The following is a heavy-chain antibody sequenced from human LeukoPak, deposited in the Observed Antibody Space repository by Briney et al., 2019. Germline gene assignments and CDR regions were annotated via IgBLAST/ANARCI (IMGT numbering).Heavy chain of an antibody. CDR3: ARDPGAGDY. CDR1: GFTFSTYS. J-gene: IGHJ4*02. D-gene: IGHD3-10*01. Sequence: GGSLRLSCAASGFTFSTYSMNWVRQAPGKGLEWVSSITSRGNIYYADSVKGRLTISRDNARDSLFLQMNRLRAEDTAVYYCARDPGAGDYWGQGTLVTVSS. V-gene: IGHV3-21*01. CDR2: ITSRGNI.